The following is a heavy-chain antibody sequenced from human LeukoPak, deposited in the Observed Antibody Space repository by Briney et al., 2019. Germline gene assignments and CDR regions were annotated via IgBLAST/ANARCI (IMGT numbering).Heavy chain of an antibody. Sequence: GGSLRLSCAASGFTFSSYAMSWVRQAPGKGLEWVSAISGSGGSTYYVDSVKGRFTISRDNSKNTLYLQMNSLRAEDTAVYYCAKGRWELLGLFDYWGQGTLVTVSS. CDR3: AKGRWELLGLFDY. CDR2: ISGSGGST. J-gene: IGHJ4*02. D-gene: IGHD1-26*01. V-gene: IGHV3-23*01. CDR1: GFTFSSYA.